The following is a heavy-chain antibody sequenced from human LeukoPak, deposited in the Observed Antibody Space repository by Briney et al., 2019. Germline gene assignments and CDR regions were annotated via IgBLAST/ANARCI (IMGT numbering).Heavy chain of an antibody. Sequence: SETLSLTCTVSGGSISSYYWSWIRQPPGKGLEWIGYIYYSGSTNYNPSLKSRVTISVDTSKNQFSLKLSSVTAADTAVYYCARGTLLVAGTLDSWGQGTLVTVSS. D-gene: IGHD6-19*01. J-gene: IGHJ4*02. CDR2: IYYSGST. CDR3: ARGTLLVAGTLDS. CDR1: GGSISSYY. V-gene: IGHV4-59*01.